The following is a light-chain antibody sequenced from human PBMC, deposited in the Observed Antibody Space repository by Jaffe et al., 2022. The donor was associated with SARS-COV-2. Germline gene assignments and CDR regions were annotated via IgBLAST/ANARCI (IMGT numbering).Light chain of an antibody. CDR1: QSLLYSDGNTY. J-gene: IGKJ1*01. CDR2: EVS. Sequence: DVVMTQSPLSLPVTLGQTASISCRSSQSLLYSDGNTYLTWFHQRPGQSPRRLIYEVSKRDSGAPDRFSGSGSGTDFTLKISRVEAEDVGVYYCMQGTHWPRTFGQGTKVEIK. CDR3: MQGTHWPRT. V-gene: IGKV2-30*01.